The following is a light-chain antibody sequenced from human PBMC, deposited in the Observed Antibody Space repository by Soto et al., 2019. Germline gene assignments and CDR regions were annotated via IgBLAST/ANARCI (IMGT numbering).Light chain of an antibody. CDR2: KAS. J-gene: IGKJ1*01. CDR1: QSISSY. Sequence: DIQMTQSPSSLSASVGDRVTITCRASQSISSYLNWYQQKPGKAPNLLIHKASHLESGVPSRFSGSGSGTEFTLTISSLQPGDFATYYCKHYNTYPWTVGQGTKVDIK. V-gene: IGKV1-5*03. CDR3: KHYNTYPWT.